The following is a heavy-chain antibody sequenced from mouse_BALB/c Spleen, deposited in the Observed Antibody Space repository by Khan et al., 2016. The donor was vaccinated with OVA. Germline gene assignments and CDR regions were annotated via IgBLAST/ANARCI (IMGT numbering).Heavy chain of an antibody. J-gene: IGHJ3*01. CDR1: GFTFSTYG. CDR3: SRLAYYYSSERFAY. CDR2: ISTGGTYT. D-gene: IGHD1-1*01. Sequence: EVQLVQSGGDLVKPGGSLKLSCAASGFTFSTYGMPWVRQTPEKRLEWVATISTGGTYTYYPDSVKGRFTISRDNSKNTLYLQLSSLKSEDTAIYYCSRLAYYYSSERFAYWGQGTLVTVSA. V-gene: IGHV5-6*01.